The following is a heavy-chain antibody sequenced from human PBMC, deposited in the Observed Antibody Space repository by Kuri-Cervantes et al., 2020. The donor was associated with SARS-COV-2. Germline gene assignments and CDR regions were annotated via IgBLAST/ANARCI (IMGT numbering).Heavy chain of an antibody. Sequence: ASVKASCKASGYTFTSYYMHWVRQAPGQGLEWMGIINPSGGSTSYAQKFQGRVTMTRDTSTSTVYMELSSLRSEDTAVYCCARDRGASMVRGVIFHWGMDVWGQGTTVTVSS. D-gene: IGHD3-10*01. CDR3: ARDRGASMVRGVIFHWGMDV. CDR1: GYTFTSYY. V-gene: IGHV1-46*01. J-gene: IGHJ6*02. CDR2: INPSGGST.